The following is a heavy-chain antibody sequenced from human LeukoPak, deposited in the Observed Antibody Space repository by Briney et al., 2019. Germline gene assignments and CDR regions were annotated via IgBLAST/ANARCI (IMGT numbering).Heavy chain of an antibody. D-gene: IGHD2-15*01. CDR1: GGSISSGGYS. Sequence: PSETLSLTCAVSGGSISSGGYSWSWIRQPPGKGLEWIGYIYHSGSTYYNPSLKSRVTMSVDRSKNQFSLNLSSVTAADTAVYYCAREGYCSGGSCDNWFDPWGQGTLVTVSS. CDR2: IYHSGST. V-gene: IGHV4-30-2*01. J-gene: IGHJ5*02. CDR3: AREGYCSGGSCDNWFDP.